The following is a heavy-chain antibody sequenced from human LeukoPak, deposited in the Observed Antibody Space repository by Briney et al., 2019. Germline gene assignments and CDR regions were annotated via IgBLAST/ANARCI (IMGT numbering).Heavy chain of an antibody. Sequence: GGALEISWKGSGYHFTSYWIGGGRQVPGKGLEGRGIIYPGESDTRYSPSFQGQVTISADKSISPAYLQWGSLEASATAMYYCARLHTPYGMDIWGKGPTVTVSS. D-gene: IGHD5-18*01. J-gene: IGHJ6*04. CDR3: ARLHTPYGMDI. V-gene: IGHV5-51*01. CDR2: IYPGESDT. CDR1: GYHFTSYW.